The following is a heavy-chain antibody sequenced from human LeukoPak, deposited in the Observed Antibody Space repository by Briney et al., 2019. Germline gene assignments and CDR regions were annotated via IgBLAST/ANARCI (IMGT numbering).Heavy chain of an antibody. D-gene: IGHD4-23*01. CDR2: ISAYNGNT. Sequence: GASVKVSCKASGYTFTSYGISWVRQAPGQGLEWMGWISAYNGNTNYAQKLQGRVTMTTDTSTSTAYMELRSLRSDDTAVYYCARVSFSVVTPTYAFDIWGQGTMVTVSS. V-gene: IGHV1-18*01. CDR3: ARVSFSVVTPTYAFDI. CDR1: GYTFTSYG. J-gene: IGHJ3*02.